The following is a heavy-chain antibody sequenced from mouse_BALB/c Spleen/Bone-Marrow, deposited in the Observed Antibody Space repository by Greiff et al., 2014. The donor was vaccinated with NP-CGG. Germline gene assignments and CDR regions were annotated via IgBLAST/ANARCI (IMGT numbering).Heavy chain of an antibody. CDR3: TRERGFDY. Sequence: EVQRVESRGGLVQPGGSMKLSCAASGFTFSDAWMDWVRQSPEKGLEWLAEIRTKANNHATYYAESVKGRFTISRDDSTSTVYLQMNSLRAEDTGIYFCTRERGFDYWGQGTTLTASS. J-gene: IGHJ2*01. V-gene: IGHV6-6*01. CDR1: GFTFSDAW. CDR2: IRTKANNHAT.